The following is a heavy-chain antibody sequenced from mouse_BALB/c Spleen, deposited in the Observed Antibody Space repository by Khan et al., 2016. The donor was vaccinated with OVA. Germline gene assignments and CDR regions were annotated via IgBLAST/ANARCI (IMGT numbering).Heavy chain of an antibody. CDR2: INTYTGEP. J-gene: IGHJ1*01. V-gene: IGHV9-1*02. CDR1: GYTFTNYG. CDR3: AGSSSYWYSDV. Sequence: QIQLVQSGPELKKPGETVKISCKASGYTFTNYGMNWVKQAPGKGLKWMGWINTYTGEPTYADDFKGRFVFSLENSASTAYLQLSNLKNEEMTTDFCAGSSSYWYSDVWGAGTTVTVSS. D-gene: IGHD1-3*01.